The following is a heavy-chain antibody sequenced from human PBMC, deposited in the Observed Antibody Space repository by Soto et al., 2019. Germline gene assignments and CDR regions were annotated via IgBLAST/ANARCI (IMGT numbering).Heavy chain of an antibody. J-gene: IGHJ4*02. Sequence: QVQLVESGGGVVQPGRSLRLSCAASGFTFSSHGMHWVRQAPGKGLEWVAVISYDGSNKYYADSVKGRFTISRDNSKNTMYLQMNILRAEDTAVYYRAKDRRFLEWSNFDYWGQGTLVTVSS. CDR3: AKDRRFLEWSNFDY. CDR2: ISYDGSNK. CDR1: GFTFSSHG. D-gene: IGHD3-3*01. V-gene: IGHV3-30*18.